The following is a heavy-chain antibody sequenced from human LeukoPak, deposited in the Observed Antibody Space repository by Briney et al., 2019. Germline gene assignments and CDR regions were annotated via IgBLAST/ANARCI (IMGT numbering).Heavy chain of an antibody. D-gene: IGHD1-7*01. CDR2: TYYRGST. CDR1: GGSLSSYY. Sequence: SETLSLTCAVSGGSLSSYYWSWIRQPPGKGLEWIGYTYYRGSTNYNPSLKSRVTISVDTSKNQFSLKLSSVTAADTAVYYCARDRWITGTTSGAFDIWGQGTMVTVSS. V-gene: IGHV4-59*01. CDR3: ARDRWITGTTSGAFDI. J-gene: IGHJ3*02.